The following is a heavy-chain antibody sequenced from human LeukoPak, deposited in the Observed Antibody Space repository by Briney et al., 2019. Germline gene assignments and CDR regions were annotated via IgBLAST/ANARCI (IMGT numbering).Heavy chain of an antibody. D-gene: IGHD1-26*01. CDR2: IRYEGSNK. V-gene: IGHV3-30*02. CDR1: GFTFSSYG. Sequence: PGGSLRLSCAASGFTFSSYGMHWVRQAPGEGLGWVAFIRYEGSNKYYADSVKGRFTISRDNSKNTLYLQMNSLRAEDTAVYYCAKDDSGSLWYFDYWGQGTLVTVSS. J-gene: IGHJ4*02. CDR3: AKDDSGSLWYFDY.